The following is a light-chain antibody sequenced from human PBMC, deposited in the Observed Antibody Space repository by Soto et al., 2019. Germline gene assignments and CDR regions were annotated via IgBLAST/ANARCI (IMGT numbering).Light chain of an antibody. J-gene: IGKJ1*01. V-gene: IGKV1-39*01. CDR1: QSIKSY. CDR3: QQSHSTSWT. Sequence: DIQMTQSPSSLSASVGDRVTITCRASQSIKSYLNWYQQKPGKAPKLLIYTASTLQSGVPSRFSGSGSGTDFTLTISSLQPEDFATYYCQQSHSTSWTFGQGTKVEIK. CDR2: TAS.